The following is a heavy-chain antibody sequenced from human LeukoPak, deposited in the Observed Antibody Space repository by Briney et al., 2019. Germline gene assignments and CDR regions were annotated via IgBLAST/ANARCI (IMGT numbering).Heavy chain of an antibody. Sequence: SGPTLVKPTQTLTLTCTFSGFSLSTSGVGVGWIRQPPGKALEWLALIYWNDDKRYSPSLKSRLTITKDTSKNQVVLTMTNMDPVDTATYYCARQNPRDDSSDYWGQGTLVTVSS. D-gene: IGHD3-22*01. V-gene: IGHV2-5*01. CDR3: ARQNPRDDSSDY. J-gene: IGHJ4*02. CDR2: IYWNDDK. CDR1: GFSLSTSGVG.